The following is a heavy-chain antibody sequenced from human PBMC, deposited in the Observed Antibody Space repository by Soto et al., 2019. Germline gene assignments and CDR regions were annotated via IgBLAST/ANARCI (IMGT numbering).Heavy chain of an antibody. J-gene: IGHJ6*03. D-gene: IGHD2-2*01. CDR3: ARAAAARNYYYYYMDV. CDR2: IIPIFGTA. CDR1: GGTFSSYA. V-gene: IGHV1-69*13. Sequence: ASVKVSCKASGGTFSSYAISWVRQAPGQGLEWMGGIIPIFGTANYAQKFQGRVTITADESTSTAYMELSSLRSEDTAVYYCARAAAARNYYYYYMDVWGKGTTVTVSS.